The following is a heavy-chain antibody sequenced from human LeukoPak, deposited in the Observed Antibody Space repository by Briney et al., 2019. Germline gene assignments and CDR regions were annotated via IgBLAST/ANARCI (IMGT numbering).Heavy chain of an antibody. J-gene: IGHJ4*02. V-gene: IGHV1-69*01. CDR2: IIPIFGTA. CDR1: EGSFSSYA. CDR3: ARDRRYDFWSGYLN. Sequence: GSSVKVSCKASEGSFSSYAISWVRQAPGQGLEWMGGIIPIFGTANYAQKFQGRVTITADESTSTAYMELSSLRSEDTAVYYCARDRRYDFWSGYLNWGQGTLVTVSS. D-gene: IGHD3-3*01.